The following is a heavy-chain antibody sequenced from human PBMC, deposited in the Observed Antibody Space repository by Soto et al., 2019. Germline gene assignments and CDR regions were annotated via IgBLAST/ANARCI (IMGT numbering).Heavy chain of an antibody. V-gene: IGHV3-15*01. CDR3: TTTGTIDY. J-gene: IGHJ4*02. D-gene: IGHD1-1*01. CDR2: IKSNSDGGTT. Sequence: LRLSCAASGFTFSNAWMTWVRQAPGKGLEWVGRIKSNSDGGTTYYAAPVEGRFTISREDSTNTVYLQMNSLKTEDTAVYYCTTTGTIDYWGQGTLVTVSS. CDR1: GFTFSNAW.